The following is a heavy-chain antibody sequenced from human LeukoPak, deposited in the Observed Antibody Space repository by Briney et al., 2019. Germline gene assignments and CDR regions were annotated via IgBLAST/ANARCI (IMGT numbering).Heavy chain of an antibody. CDR3: TTDRAKWRMVREGYYYYMDV. D-gene: IGHD3-10*01. V-gene: IGHV3-30*04. Sequence: PGGSLRLSCAASGFTFSSYAMHWVRQAPGKGLEWVAGISYDGSNKYYADSVKGRFTISRDNSKNTLYLQMNSLKTEDTAVYYCTTDRAKWRMVREGYYYYMDVWGKGTPVTISS. CDR1: GFTFSSYA. J-gene: IGHJ6*03. CDR2: ISYDGSNK.